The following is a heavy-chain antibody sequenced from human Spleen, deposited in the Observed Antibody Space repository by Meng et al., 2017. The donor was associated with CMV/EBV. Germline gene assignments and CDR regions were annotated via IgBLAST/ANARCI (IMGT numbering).Heavy chain of an antibody. J-gene: IGHJ6*02. Sequence: ASVKVSCKASGYTFASFGITWVRQAPGQGLEWMGWVSAYNANTNYAQKLQGRITMTTDTSTSTAYMELRSLRSDDTAVYYCARDPHIVVVPAAYYYYYGMDVWGQGTTVTVSS. D-gene: IGHD2-2*01. V-gene: IGHV1-18*01. CDR1: GYTFASFG. CDR2: VSAYNANT. CDR3: ARDPHIVVVPAAYYYYYGMDV.